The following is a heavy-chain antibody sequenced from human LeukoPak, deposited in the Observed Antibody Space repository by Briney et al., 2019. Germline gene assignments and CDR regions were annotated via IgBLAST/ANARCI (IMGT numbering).Heavy chain of an antibody. CDR1: GVTFRNYG. Sequence: GGSLRLSCSVSGVTFRNYGMHWVRQAPGKGLEWVALISSDGIGKLYGASVKGRFTISRDDSKSTLYLQMNSLTAEDTAVYYCTTKVMRGNLGDDYDDWGQGTLVTVSS. CDR3: TTKVMRGNLGDDYDD. CDR2: ISSDGIGK. J-gene: IGHJ4*02. V-gene: IGHV3-30*03. D-gene: IGHD5-12*01.